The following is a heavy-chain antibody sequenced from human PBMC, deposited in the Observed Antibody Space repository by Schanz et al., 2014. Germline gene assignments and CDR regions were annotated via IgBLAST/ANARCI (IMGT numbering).Heavy chain of an antibody. CDR3: AKDAPYPFDL. CDR1: GFVFGDYY. V-gene: IGHV3-23*04. Sequence: EVQLVESGGGLVQPGGSLRLSCAASGFVFGDYYMTWIRQAPGKGLEWVIVISGSGGSTYYADSVRGRFTMSRDNSKNTVHLQMNSLRAEDTAIYYCAKDAPYPFDLWGRGTLITVSS. CDR2: ISGSGGST. J-gene: IGHJ2*01.